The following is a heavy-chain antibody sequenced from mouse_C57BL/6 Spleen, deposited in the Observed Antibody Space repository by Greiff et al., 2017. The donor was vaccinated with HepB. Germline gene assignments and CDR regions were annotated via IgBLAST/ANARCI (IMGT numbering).Heavy chain of an antibody. J-gene: IGHJ4*01. CDR2: IYPGSGST. Sequence: VQLQQPGAELVKPGASVKMSCKASGYTFTSYWITWVKQRPGQGLEWIGDIYPGSGSTNYNEKFKSKATLTVDTSSSTAYMQLSSLTSEDSAVYYGASSLYYDYDRYAMDYWGQGTSVTVSS. CDR3: ASSLYYDYDRYAMDY. D-gene: IGHD2-4*01. CDR1: GYTFTSYW. V-gene: IGHV1-55*01.